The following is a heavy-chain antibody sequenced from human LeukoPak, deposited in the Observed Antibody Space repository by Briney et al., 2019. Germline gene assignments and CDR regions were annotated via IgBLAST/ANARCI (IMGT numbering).Heavy chain of an antibody. CDR2: IKPNSGDT. V-gene: IGHV1-2*02. CDR1: GYTFTSYY. D-gene: IGHD1-26*01. J-gene: IGHJ3*02. Sequence: GASVKVSCKASGYTFTSYYMHWVRQAPGQGLEWMGWIKPNSGDTKYAEKFQGRVTMTRDTSISTAYMELSRLISDDTAVYYCTRDWGPNSGNFHYDGFDIWGQGTMVTVSS. CDR3: TRDWGPNSGNFHYDGFDI.